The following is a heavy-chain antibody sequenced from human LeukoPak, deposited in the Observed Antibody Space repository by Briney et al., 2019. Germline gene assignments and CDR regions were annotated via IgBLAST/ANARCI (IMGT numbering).Heavy chain of an antibody. J-gene: IGHJ4*02. CDR1: GGSISSYY. Sequence: PSETLSLTCTVSGGSISSYYWSWIRQPAGKGLEWIGHIYNSGSTNYNPSLKGRVTMSVATSKNQFSLHLSSVTAADTAMYYCARDSGISGRVDYWGQGTLVTVSS. CDR2: IYNSGST. D-gene: IGHD3-10*01. CDR3: ARDSGISGRVDY. V-gene: IGHV4-4*07.